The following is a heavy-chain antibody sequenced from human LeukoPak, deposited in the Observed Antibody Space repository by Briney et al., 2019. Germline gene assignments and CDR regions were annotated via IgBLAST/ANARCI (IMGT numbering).Heavy chain of an antibody. Sequence: ASVKVSCKVSGYTLTELSMQWVRQAPGKGLEWMGGFDPEDGETIYAQKFQGRVTMTEDTSTDTAYMELSSLRSEDTAVYYCATFRIAARPWYYYYYGMDVWGQGTTVTVSS. CDR3: ATFRIAARPWYYYYYGMDV. CDR1: GYTLTELS. V-gene: IGHV1-24*01. CDR2: FDPEDGET. D-gene: IGHD6-6*01. J-gene: IGHJ6*02.